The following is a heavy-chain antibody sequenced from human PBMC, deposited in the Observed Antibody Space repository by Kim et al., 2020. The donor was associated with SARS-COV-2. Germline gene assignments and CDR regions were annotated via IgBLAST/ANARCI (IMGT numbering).Heavy chain of an antibody. V-gene: IGHV1-18*01. D-gene: IGHD1-26*01. Sequence: ASVKVSCKASGYTFTSYGISWVRQAPGQGLEWMGWISAYNGNTNYAQKLQGRVTMTTDTSTSTAYMELRSLRSDDTAVYYCARVSTEGGDGGWEDYWGQGTLVTVSS. J-gene: IGHJ4*02. CDR1: GYTFTSYG. CDR2: ISAYNGNT. CDR3: ARVSTEGGDGGWEDY.